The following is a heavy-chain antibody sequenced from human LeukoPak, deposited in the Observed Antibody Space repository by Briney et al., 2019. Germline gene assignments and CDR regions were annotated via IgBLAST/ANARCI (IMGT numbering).Heavy chain of an antibody. CDR1: GFSFSYYG. Sequence: PGGSLRLSCAASGFSFSYYGMHWVRQAPGKGLEWVAFIRYDGSDKYYADSVKGRFTISRDNSKDTVYLQMNSLRAEDTAVYYCAKDRLLGAYYYYMDVWGKGTTVTVSS. J-gene: IGHJ6*03. D-gene: IGHD7-27*01. CDR3: AKDRLLGAYYYYMDV. CDR2: IRYDGSDK. V-gene: IGHV3-30*02.